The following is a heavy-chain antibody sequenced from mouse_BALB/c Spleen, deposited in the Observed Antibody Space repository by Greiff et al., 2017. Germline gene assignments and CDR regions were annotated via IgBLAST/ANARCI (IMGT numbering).Heavy chain of an antibody. Sequence: QVHVKQSGAELVRPGASVTLSCKASGYTFTDYEMHWVKQTPVHGLEWIGAIDPETGGTAYNQKFKGKATLTADKSSSTAYMELRSLTSEDSAVYYCTREGALLRLDYWGQGTTLTVSS. J-gene: IGHJ2*01. V-gene: IGHV1-15*01. CDR3: TREGALLRLDY. D-gene: IGHD1-2*01. CDR2: IDPETGGT. CDR1: GYTFTDYE.